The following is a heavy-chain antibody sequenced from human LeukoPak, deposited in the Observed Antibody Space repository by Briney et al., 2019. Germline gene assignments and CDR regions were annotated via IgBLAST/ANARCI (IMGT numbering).Heavy chain of an antibody. CDR1: GGSFSGYY. J-gene: IGHJ4*02. V-gene: IGHV4-34*01. Sequence: SETLSLTCAVYGGSFSGYYWSWIRQPPGKGLEWIGEINHSGSTNYNPSLKSRVTISVDTSKNQFPLKLISVTAADTAVYYRARGLTYYDILTGLVTGYGDLSFDYWGQGTLVTVSS. CDR3: ARGLTYYDILTGLVTGYGDLSFDY. CDR2: INHSGST. D-gene: IGHD3-9*01.